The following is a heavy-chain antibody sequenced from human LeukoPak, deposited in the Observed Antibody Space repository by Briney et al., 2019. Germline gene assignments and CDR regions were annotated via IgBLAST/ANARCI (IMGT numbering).Heavy chain of an antibody. CDR3: TREPRP. Sequence: PSETLSLTCTVSGGSINNYYWSWIRQPAGKGLEWIGRIYTGGSASYNPSLKSRVTMSVDTSKNQFSLKLTSVTAADTAVYYCTREPRPWGQGTLVTVSS. V-gene: IGHV4-4*07. J-gene: IGHJ5*02. CDR1: GGSINNYY. CDR2: IYTGGSA.